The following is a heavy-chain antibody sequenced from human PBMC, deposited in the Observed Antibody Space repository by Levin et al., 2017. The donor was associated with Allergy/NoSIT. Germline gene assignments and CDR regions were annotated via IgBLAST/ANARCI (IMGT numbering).Heavy chain of an antibody. V-gene: IGHV1-69*01. D-gene: IGHD2-2*01. CDR3: ARRGYCSSTSCEGSYYYYGMDV. Sequence: KISCKASGGTFSSYAISWVRQAPGQGLEWMGGIIPIFGTANYAQKFQGRVTITADESTSTAYMELSSLRSEDTAVYYCARRGYCSSTSCEGSYYYYGMDVWGQGTTVTVSS. CDR1: GGTFSSYA. CDR2: IIPIFGTA. J-gene: IGHJ6*02.